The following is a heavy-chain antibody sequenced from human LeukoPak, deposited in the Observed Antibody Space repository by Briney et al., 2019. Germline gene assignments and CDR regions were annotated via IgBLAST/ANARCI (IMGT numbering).Heavy chain of an antibody. CDR3: ARVLVVPAAMRTTVTDY. V-gene: IGHV1-2*02. CDR2: INPNSGGT. CDR1: GYTFSSYA. Sequence: ASVNVSCTASGYTFSSYAMNWVRQAPGQGLEWMGWINPNSGGTNYAQKFQGRVTMTRDTSISTAYMELSRLRSDDTAVYYCARVLVVPAAMRTTVTDYWGQGTLVTVSS. J-gene: IGHJ4*02. D-gene: IGHD2-2*01.